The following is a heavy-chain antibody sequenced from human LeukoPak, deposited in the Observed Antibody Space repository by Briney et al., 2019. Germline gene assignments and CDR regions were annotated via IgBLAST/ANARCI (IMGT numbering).Heavy chain of an antibody. CDR1: GYTFTSYG. CDR2: ISAYNGNT. D-gene: IGHD1-1*01. CDR3: AKTPTNQNDGLHFDY. J-gene: IGHJ4*02. Sequence: EASVKVSCTASGYTFTSYGISWVRQPPGQGLEWMGWISAYNGNTNYAQKLQGRVTMTTDTSTSTAYMELRGLRSDDTAVYYCAKTPTNQNDGLHFDYWGQGTLVTVSP. V-gene: IGHV1-18*01.